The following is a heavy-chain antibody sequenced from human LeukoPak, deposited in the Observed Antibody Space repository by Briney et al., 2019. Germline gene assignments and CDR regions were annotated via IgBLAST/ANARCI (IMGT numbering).Heavy chain of an antibody. CDR3: AREIGGRYCSSTSCYFDY. D-gene: IGHD2-2*01. Sequence: SQTLSLTCALSGDSVSSNSAAWNWIRQSPSRGLEWLGRTYYRSKWYNDYAVSVKSRITINPDTSKNQFSLQLNSVTPEDTAVYYCAREIGGRYCSSTSCYFDYWGQGTLVTVSS. CDR2: TYYRSKWYN. J-gene: IGHJ4*02. CDR1: GDSVSSNSAA. V-gene: IGHV6-1*01.